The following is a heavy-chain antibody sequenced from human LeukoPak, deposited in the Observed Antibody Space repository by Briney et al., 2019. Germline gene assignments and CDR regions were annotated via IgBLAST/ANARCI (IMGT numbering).Heavy chain of an antibody. D-gene: IGHD2-2*01. Sequence: GESLKISCKGSGYSFTSYWIGWVRQMPGKGLGWMGIIYPGDSDTRYSPSFQGRVTISADKSISTAYLQWSSLKASDTAMYYCASRYCSSTSCHFDYWGQGTLVTVSS. CDR2: IYPGDSDT. J-gene: IGHJ4*02. CDR3: ASRYCSSTSCHFDY. V-gene: IGHV5-51*01. CDR1: GYSFTSYW.